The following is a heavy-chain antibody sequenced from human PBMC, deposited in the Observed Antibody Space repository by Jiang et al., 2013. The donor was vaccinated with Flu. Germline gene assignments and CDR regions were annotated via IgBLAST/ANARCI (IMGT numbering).Heavy chain of an antibody. Sequence: QLVESGAEVKKPGESLKISCKGSGYSFTSYWIGWVRQMPGKGLEWMGIIYPGDSDTRYSPSFQGQVTISADKSISTAYLQWSSLKASDTAMYYCARLSIGDCSSTSCYLKAWFDPWGQGTLVTVSS. CDR3: ARLSIGDCSSTSCYLKAWFDP. D-gene: IGHD2-2*01. V-gene: IGHV5-51*01. J-gene: IGHJ5*02. CDR2: IYPGDSDT. CDR1: GYSFTSYW.